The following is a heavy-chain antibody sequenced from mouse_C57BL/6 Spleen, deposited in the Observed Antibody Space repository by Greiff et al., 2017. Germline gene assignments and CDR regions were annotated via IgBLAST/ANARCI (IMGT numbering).Heavy chain of an antibody. CDR3: ARRGSYGSWFAY. CDR1: GYTFTSYW. J-gene: IGHJ3*01. D-gene: IGHD2-2*01. Sequence: VQLQQSGAELVKPGASVKMSCKASGYTFTSYWITWVKQRPGQGLEWIGDIYPGSGSTNYNEKFKSKATLTVDTSSSTAYMQLSSLTSEDSAVYSCARRGSYGSWFAYWGQGTLVTVSA. V-gene: IGHV1-55*01. CDR2: IYPGSGST.